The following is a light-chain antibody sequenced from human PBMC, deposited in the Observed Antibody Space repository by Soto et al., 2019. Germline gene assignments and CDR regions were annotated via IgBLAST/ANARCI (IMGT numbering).Light chain of an antibody. V-gene: IGKV3D-20*02. CDR3: QQRYRWPRT. CDR1: QGVSSSF. J-gene: IGKJ1*01. Sequence: IVLTQSPGTLSLSPGERATLSCRASQGVSSSFLAWYQQKPGQAPRLPIYGASNRATGIPDRFSGSGSGTDFTLTISSLEPEDFAVYYCQQRYRWPRTFGQGTKVDNK. CDR2: GAS.